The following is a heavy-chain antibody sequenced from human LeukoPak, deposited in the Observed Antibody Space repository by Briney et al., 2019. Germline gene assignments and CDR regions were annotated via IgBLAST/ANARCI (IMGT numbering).Heavy chain of an antibody. V-gene: IGHV1-2*02. D-gene: IGHD3-10*01. CDR3: ASGSGSYYNAFDY. J-gene: IGHJ4*02. Sequence: VASVKVSCKASGYTFTGYYMHWVRQAPGQGLEWMGWINPNGGGTNYAQKFQGRVTMTRDTSIGTAYMELSRLRSDDTAVYYCASGSGSYYNAFDYWGQGTLVTVSS. CDR2: INPNGGGT. CDR1: GYTFTGYY.